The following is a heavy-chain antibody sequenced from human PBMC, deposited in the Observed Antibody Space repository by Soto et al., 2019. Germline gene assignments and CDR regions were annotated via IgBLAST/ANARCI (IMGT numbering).Heavy chain of an antibody. Sequence: EVQLVESGGGLVQPGGSLRLSCAASGFIVTSNYMSWVRQAPGKGLEWVSVIYIDGTTFYTDSVKGRFIISRDNSKNTLCRQMNSRRADDTAVYYCAREAYPSAGMDVWGQGTTVTVSS. CDR1: GFIVTSNY. V-gene: IGHV3-53*01. J-gene: IGHJ6*02. D-gene: IGHD2-2*02. CDR3: AREAYPSAGMDV. CDR2: IYIDGTT.